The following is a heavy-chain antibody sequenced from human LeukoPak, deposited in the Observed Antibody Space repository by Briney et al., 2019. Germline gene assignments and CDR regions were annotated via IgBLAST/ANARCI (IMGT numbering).Heavy chain of an antibody. CDR2: IYYSGST. CDR3: ARDYYDSSGFAYFDY. D-gene: IGHD3-22*01. CDR1: GGSISSYY. V-gene: IGHV4-59*01. J-gene: IGHJ4*02. Sequence: PSETLSLTCTVSGGSISSYYWSWIRQPPGKGPEWIGYIYYSGSTNYNPSLKSRVTISVDTSKNQFSLKLSSVTAADTAVYYCARDYYDSSGFAYFDYWGQGTLVTVSS.